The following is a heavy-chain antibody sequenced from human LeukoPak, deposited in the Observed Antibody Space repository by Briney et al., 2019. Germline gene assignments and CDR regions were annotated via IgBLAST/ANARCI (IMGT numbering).Heavy chain of an antibody. D-gene: IGHD4-17*01. J-gene: IGHJ4*02. CDR3: ARVPGPHYRDSNIIDY. CDR2: IIPLIDIT. V-gene: IGHV1-69*04. CDR1: GSSYSSFA. Sequence: SVKVSCKASGSSYSSFAISWVRQAPGQGLEWMGRIIPLIDITNYAQKFQDRVTITADKSTSTAYMELSSLRSEDTAVYYCARVPGPHYRDSNIIDYWGQGTLVTVSS.